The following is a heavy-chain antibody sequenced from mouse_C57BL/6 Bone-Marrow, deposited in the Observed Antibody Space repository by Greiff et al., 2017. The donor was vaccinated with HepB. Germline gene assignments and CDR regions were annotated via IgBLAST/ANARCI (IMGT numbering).Heavy chain of an antibody. CDR2: IDPENGDT. V-gene: IGHV14-4*01. CDR1: GFNIKDDY. CDR3: TTFYYGSSYYFDY. J-gene: IGHJ2*01. Sequence: VQPKESGAELVRPGASVKLSCTASGFNIKDDYMHWVKQRPEQGLEWIGWIDPENGDTEYASKFQGKATITADTSSNTAYLQLSSLTSEDTAVYDCTTFYYGSSYYFDYWGQGTTLTVSS. D-gene: IGHD1-1*01.